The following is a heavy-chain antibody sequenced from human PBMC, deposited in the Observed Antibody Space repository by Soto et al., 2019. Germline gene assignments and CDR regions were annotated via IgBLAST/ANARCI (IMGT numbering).Heavy chain of an antibody. J-gene: IGHJ4*02. CDR3: ARGRYSSRDRPFFLDY. Sequence: KASETLSLTCAVYGGSFSGYYWSWIRQPPGKGLEWIGEINHSGSTNYNPSLKSRVTISVDTSKNQFSLKLSSVTAADTAVYYCARGRYSSRDRPFFLDYWGQGTLVTVSS. CDR1: GGSFSGYY. CDR2: INHSGST. D-gene: IGHD6-19*01. V-gene: IGHV4-34*01.